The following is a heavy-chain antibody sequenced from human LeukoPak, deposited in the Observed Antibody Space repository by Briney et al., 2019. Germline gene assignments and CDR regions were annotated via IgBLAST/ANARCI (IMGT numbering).Heavy chain of an antibody. V-gene: IGHV3-66*02. CDR3: ARDTVTPPYYFDY. Sequence: GGSLRLSCAASGFTVSSNYMSWVRQAPGKGLEWVSVIYSGGSTYYADSAKGRFTISRDNSKNTLYLQMNSLRAEDTAVYYCARDTVTPPYYFDYWGQGTLVTVSS. CDR1: GFTVSSNY. D-gene: IGHD4-11*01. J-gene: IGHJ4*02. CDR2: IYSGGST.